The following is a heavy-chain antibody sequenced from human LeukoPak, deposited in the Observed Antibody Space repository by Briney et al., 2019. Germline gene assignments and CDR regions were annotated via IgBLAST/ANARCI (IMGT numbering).Heavy chain of an antibody. J-gene: IGHJ5*02. CDR2: FYYTGDT. CDR3: ARLGIKNWFDP. V-gene: IGHV4-39*01. D-gene: IGHD2/OR15-2a*01. CDR1: DGSITTSSFY. Sequence: PSETLSLTCNVSDGSITTSSFYWGWVRQTPGKGLEWIGTFYYTGDTFYNRSLKSRVTITVDTSKDQSFLALSSVTAADTAVYYCARLGIKNWFDPWGQGTLVTVSS.